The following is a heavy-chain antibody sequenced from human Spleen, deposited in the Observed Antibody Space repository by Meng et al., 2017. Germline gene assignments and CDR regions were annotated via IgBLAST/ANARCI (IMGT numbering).Heavy chain of an antibody. J-gene: IGHJ4*02. V-gene: IGHV4-34*01. Sequence: WGPGLLKPSETLSLTCVVSGGSFRDYYWSWIRQPPGKGLEWIGEINHSGSTNYNPSLESRATISVDTSQNNLSLKLSSVTAADSAVYYCARGPTTMAHDFDYWGQGTLVTVSS. CDR3: ARGPTTMAHDFDY. D-gene: IGHD4-11*01. CDR1: GGSFRDYY. CDR2: INHSGST.